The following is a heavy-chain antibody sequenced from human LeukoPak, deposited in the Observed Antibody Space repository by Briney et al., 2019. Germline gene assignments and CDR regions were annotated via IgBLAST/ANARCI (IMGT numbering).Heavy chain of an antibody. V-gene: IGHV3-20*01. Sequence: GGSLRLSCAASGFTFSNAWMKWVRQAPGKGLEWVSGINWNGGSTAYADSVKGRFTISRDNAKNSLYLQMNSLRAEDTALYHCVSYRNGDQPLFDYWGQGTLVTVSS. CDR1: GFTFSNAW. D-gene: IGHD4-17*01. J-gene: IGHJ4*02. CDR3: VSYRNGDQPLFDY. CDR2: INWNGGST.